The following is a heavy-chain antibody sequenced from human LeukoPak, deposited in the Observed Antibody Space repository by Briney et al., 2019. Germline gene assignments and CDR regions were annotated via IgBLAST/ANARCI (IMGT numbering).Heavy chain of an antibody. CDR3: ASYGSDIGY. CDR1: GFIFNSHW. J-gene: IGHJ4*02. Sequence: GGSLRLSCAASGFIFNSHWMSWVRQAPGKGLEWVANIYHDGSTRNTADLVMGRFTTSKNTAKNSLYLQMNSLRAEDTAVYYCASYGSDIGYWGQGTLVTVSS. CDR2: IYHDGSTR. D-gene: IGHD2-15*01. V-gene: IGHV3-7*02.